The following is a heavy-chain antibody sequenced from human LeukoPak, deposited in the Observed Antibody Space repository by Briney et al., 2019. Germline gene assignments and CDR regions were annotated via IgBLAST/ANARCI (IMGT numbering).Heavy chain of an antibody. Sequence: GSLRLSCAASGFSFPSNSFHWVRQSPGKGLEWVAYIGTSSSTIYQAKSVKGRFSISRDNAKNSLFLQMDSLRVEGTAVYYCARDRGTLGVVDSWGQGTLVAVSS. V-gene: IGHV3-48*04. D-gene: IGHD3-3*01. J-gene: IGHJ4*02. CDR2: IGTSSSTI. CDR3: ARDRGTLGVVDS. CDR1: GFSFPSNS.